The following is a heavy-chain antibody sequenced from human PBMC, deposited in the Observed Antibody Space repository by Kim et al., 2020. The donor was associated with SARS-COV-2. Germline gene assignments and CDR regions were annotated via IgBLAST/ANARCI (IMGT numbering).Heavy chain of an antibody. J-gene: IGHJ4*02. D-gene: IGHD1-1*01. CDR3: ARPLFNWNAAVDY. V-gene: IGHV5-51*01. Sequence: YSPSVQGQVTISADKSISTAVLQWSSLKASDTAMYYCARPLFNWNAAVDYWGQGTLVTVSS.